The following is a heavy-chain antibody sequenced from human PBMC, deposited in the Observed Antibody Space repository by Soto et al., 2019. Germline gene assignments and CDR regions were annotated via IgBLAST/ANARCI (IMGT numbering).Heavy chain of an antibody. V-gene: IGHV2-5*02. CDR3: AHSVTYSVSCDVGWFDS. J-gene: IGHJ5*01. Sequence: QITLKESGPTLVEPTQTLTLTCSFSGFSLTNSGVGGVWFRQAPGKALECLGIIYWDNDRRYNPSLKTILTITEDTSKNQVVLNMTYMEPVNTGTYYCAHSVTYSVSCDVGWFDSWVQGTPDTVS. D-gene: IGHD2-15*01. CDR2: IYWDNDR. CDR1: GFSLTNSGVG.